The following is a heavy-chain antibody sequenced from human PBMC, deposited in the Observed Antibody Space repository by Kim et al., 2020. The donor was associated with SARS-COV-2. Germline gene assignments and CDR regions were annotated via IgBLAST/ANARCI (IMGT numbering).Heavy chain of an antibody. Sequence: VKGRFTISRDNAKNSLYLQMNSLRAEDTAIYYCARVGIYGSGSYYHPFDYWGQGTLVTVSS. J-gene: IGHJ4*02. CDR3: ARVGIYGSGSYYHPFDY. D-gene: IGHD3-10*01. V-gene: IGHV3-11*06.